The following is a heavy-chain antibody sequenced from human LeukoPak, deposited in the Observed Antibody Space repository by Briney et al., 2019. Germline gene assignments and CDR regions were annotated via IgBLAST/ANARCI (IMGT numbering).Heavy chain of an antibody. Sequence: PGRSLRLSCAASGFTFSSYAMHWVRQAPGKGLEWVAVISYDGSNKYYADSVKGRFTISRDNSKNTLYLQMNSLRAEDMAVYYCARGICSSTSCPTFYWGQGTLVTVSS. V-gene: IGHV3-30-3*01. CDR3: ARGICSSTSCPTFY. CDR2: ISYDGSNK. CDR1: GFTFSSYA. J-gene: IGHJ4*02. D-gene: IGHD2-2*01.